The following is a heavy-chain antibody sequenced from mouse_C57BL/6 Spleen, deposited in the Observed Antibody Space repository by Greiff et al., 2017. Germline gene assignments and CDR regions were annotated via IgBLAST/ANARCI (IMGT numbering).Heavy chain of an antibody. CDR1: GYTFTSYD. D-gene: IGHD1-1*01. J-gene: IGHJ3*01. CDR2: IYPRDGST. V-gene: IGHV1-85*01. CDR3: AKVTTVVARGFAY. Sequence: QVQLQQSGPELVKPGASVKLSCKASGYTFTSYDINWVKQRPGQGLEWIGWIYPRDGSTKYNEKFKGKATLTVDTSSSTAYMELHSLTSEDSAVYFCAKVTTVVARGFAYWGQGTLVTVSA.